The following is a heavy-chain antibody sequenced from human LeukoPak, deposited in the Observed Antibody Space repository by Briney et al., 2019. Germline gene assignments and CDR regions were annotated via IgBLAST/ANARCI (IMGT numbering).Heavy chain of an antibody. Sequence: SETLSLTCTVSGGSISSYYWSWIRQPPGKGLEWIGYTYYSGSTNYNPSLKSRVTISVDTSKNQFSLRLSSVTAADTAAYYCARVTGYVMEDYFDYWGQGTLVTVSS. V-gene: IGHV4-59*01. D-gene: IGHD6-13*01. J-gene: IGHJ4*02. CDR1: GGSISSYY. CDR3: ARVTGYVMEDYFDY. CDR2: TYYSGST.